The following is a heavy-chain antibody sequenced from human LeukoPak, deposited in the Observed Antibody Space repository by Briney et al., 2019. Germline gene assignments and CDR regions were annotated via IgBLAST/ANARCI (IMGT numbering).Heavy chain of an antibody. Sequence: SETLSLTCAVYGGSFSGYYWSWIRQPPGKGLEWIGEINHSGSTNYNPSLKSRVTISVDAPKNQFSLKLSSVTAADTAVYYCARPAGGYSSFFDYWGQGTLVTVSS. V-gene: IGHV4-34*01. CDR2: INHSGST. J-gene: IGHJ4*02. D-gene: IGHD5-18*01. CDR1: GGSFSGYY. CDR3: ARPAGGYSSFFDY.